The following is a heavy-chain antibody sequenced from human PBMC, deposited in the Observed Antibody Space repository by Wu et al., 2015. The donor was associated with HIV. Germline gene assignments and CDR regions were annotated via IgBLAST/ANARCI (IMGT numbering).Heavy chain of an antibody. V-gene: IGHV1-69*13. CDR2: IIPIFGTA. CDR3: ARDHCSSTSCYVHYFDY. D-gene: IGHD2-2*01. CDR1: GGTFSSYA. J-gene: IGHJ4*02. Sequence: VQLVQSGAEVKKPGSSVKVSCKASGGTFSSYAISWVRQAPGQGLEWMGRIIPIFGTANYAQKFQGRVTITADESTSTAYMELSSLRSEDTAVYYCARDHCSSTSCYVHYFDYWGQGTLVTVSS.